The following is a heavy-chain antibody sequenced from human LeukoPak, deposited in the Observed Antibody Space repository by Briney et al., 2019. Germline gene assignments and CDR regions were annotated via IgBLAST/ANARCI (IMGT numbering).Heavy chain of an antibody. CDR3: ARTYYDILAGFGWFDP. V-gene: IGHV4-30-2*01. D-gene: IGHD3-9*01. CDR2: IYHSGST. Sequence: SQTLSLTCAVSGGSISSGGYSWSWIRQPPGKGLEWIGYIYHSGSTYYNPSLKSRVTISVDRSKNQFSLKLSSVTAADTAVYYCARTYYDILAGFGWFDPWGQGTLVTVSS. J-gene: IGHJ5*02. CDR1: GGSISSGGYS.